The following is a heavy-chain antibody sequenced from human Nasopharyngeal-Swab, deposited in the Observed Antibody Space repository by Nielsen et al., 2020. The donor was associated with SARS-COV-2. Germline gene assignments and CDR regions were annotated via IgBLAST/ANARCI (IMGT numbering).Heavy chain of an antibody. CDR1: GYSFTSYW. CDR2: IDPRDSYT. D-gene: IGHD2-15*01. V-gene: IGHV5-10-1*01. Sequence: GESLKISCKGSGYSFTSYWISWVRQMPGKGLEWMGRIDPRDSYTNYSPSFQGHVTISADKSISTAYLQWSSLKASDTAMYYCARLGVYCSGGSCYGWFDPWGQGTLVTVSS. CDR3: ARLGVYCSGGSCYGWFDP. J-gene: IGHJ5*02.